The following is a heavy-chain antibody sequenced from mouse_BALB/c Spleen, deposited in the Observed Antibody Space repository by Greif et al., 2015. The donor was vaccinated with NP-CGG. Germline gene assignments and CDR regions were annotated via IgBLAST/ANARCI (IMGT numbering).Heavy chain of an antibody. D-gene: IGHD2-3*01. CDR2: INPSNGRT. CDR3: AIYDGYYYYAMDY. Sequence: QVQLQQPGAELVKPGASMKLSCKASGYTFTSYWMHWVKQRPGQGLEWIGEINPSNGRTNYNEKFKSKATLTVDKSSSTAYMQLSSLTSEDSAVYYCAIYDGYYYYAMDYWGQGTSVTVSS. CDR1: GYTFTSYW. J-gene: IGHJ4*01. V-gene: IGHV1S81*02.